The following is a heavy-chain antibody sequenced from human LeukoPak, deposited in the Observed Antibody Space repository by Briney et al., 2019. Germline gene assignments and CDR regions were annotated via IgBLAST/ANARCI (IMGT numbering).Heavy chain of an antibody. J-gene: IGHJ5*02. CDR1: GGSISSSSYY. V-gene: IGHV4-39*07. D-gene: IGHD1/OR15-1a*01. CDR2: IYYSGST. Sequence: SETLSLTCTVSGGSISSSSYYWGWIRQPPGKGLEWIGSIYYSGSTYYNPSLKSRVTISVDTSKNQFSLKLSSVTAADTAVYYCARDKNKRNWFDPWGQGTLVTVSS. CDR3: ARDKNKRNWFDP.